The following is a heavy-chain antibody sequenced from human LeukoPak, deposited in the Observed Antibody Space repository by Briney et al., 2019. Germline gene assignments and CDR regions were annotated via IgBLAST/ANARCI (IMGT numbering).Heavy chain of an antibody. J-gene: IGHJ4*02. D-gene: IGHD3-9*01. Sequence: ASVKVSCKASGYTFTAYYVHWVRQAPGQGLEWMGIINPSGGSTTYAQKFRGRLTMTRDMSTSTVYMELSSLRSEDTAVYYCARGSRPVYNLLTGKRYFDYWGQGTLLTVSS. CDR3: ARGSRPVYNLLTGKRYFDY. CDR2: INPSGGST. CDR1: GYTFTAYY. V-gene: IGHV1-46*01.